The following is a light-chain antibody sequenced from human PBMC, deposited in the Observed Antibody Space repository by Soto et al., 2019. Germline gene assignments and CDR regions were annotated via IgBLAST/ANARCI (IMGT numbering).Light chain of an antibody. V-gene: IGLV2-14*03. CDR3: SSFTTSSTYV. CDR1: SGDVGGYNY. J-gene: IGLJ1*01. CDR2: DVS. Sequence: SVLTQPRSVSGSPGQSVTISCTGTSGDVGGYNYVSWYQQHPGKAPKPIIYDVSDRPSGVSNRFSGSKSGNTASLTISGLQAEDEADYYCSSFTTSSTYVFGTGTKVTVL.